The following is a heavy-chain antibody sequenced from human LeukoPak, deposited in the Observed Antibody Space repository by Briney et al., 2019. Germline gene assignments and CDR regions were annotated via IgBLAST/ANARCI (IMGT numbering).Heavy chain of an antibody. CDR3: AKGVSGYGSGRPFDY. D-gene: IGHD3-10*01. Sequence: GGPLRPSGAASGFTFGSFAIIWFGQAPGKGLEWVSLISDSGTSTYYPDSVKGRFTISRDNSKNTVYLQMNSLRAEDTAVYYCAKGVSGYGSGRPFDYWGQGTLVTVSS. V-gene: IGHV3-23*01. CDR1: GFTFGSFA. CDR2: ISDSGTST. J-gene: IGHJ4*02.